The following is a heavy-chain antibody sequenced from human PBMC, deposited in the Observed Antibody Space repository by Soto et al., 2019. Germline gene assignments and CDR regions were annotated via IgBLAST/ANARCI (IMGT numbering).Heavy chain of an antibody. CDR3: ARGREGGMDV. J-gene: IGHJ6*02. D-gene: IGHD1-26*01. CDR1: GFTFSSFA. Sequence: GGSLRLSCAASGFTFSSFAMHWVRQAPGRGLEWVSCITGRDTFYADSVKGRFTISRDNAKNTLYLQMSSLRAEDTAVYYCARGREGGMDVWGQGTTVTVSS. V-gene: IGHV3-21*01. CDR2: ITGRDTF.